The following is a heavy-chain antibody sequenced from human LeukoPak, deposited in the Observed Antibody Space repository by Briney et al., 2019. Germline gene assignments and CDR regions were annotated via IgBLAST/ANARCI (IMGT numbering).Heavy chain of an antibody. D-gene: IGHD3-22*01. V-gene: IGHV3-74*01. CDR2: INSDGSST. CDR1: GFTFSSYW. CDR3: ARGETTYYYDSSGDAFDI. Sequence: GGSLRLSCAASGFTFSSYWVHWVRQAPGKGLVWVSRINSDGSSTSYADSVKGRFTISRDNAKNTLYLQMNSLRAEDTAVYYCARGETTYYYDSSGDAFDIWGQGTMVTVSS. J-gene: IGHJ3*02.